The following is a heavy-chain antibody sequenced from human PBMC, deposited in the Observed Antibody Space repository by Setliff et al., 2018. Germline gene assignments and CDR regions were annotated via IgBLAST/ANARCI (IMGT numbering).Heavy chain of an antibody. J-gene: IGHJ4*02. Sequence: SETLSLTCAASGGTFSYYYWSWIRQSAGRGLEWIGHFHTGGATDYNLSLKSRVTISLDSSKNHCSLRRSSVTAADAAVYFCARESATIGEFPLYYFDKWGQGIPVTVSS. CDR3: ARESATIGEFPLYYFDK. D-gene: IGHD3-10*01. CDR2: FHTGGAT. CDR1: GGTFSYYY. V-gene: IGHV4-4*07.